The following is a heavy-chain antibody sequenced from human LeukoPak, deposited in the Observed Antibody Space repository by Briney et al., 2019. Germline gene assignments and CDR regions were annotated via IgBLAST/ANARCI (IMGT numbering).Heavy chain of an antibody. D-gene: IGHD3-10*01. CDR3: ARDHWSHYYGSGGENYFDP. Sequence: GASVKVSCKACGYSFTMYGISWVRQAPGQGVAWMGWLSGFNAYTNDAQKLQGRGTMTTDTSTSTAYMEDRGLISDDTAVYYCARDHWSHYYGSGGENYFDPWGQGTLVTVSS. CDR2: LSGFNAYT. V-gene: IGHV1-18*01. CDR1: GYSFTMYG. J-gene: IGHJ5*02.